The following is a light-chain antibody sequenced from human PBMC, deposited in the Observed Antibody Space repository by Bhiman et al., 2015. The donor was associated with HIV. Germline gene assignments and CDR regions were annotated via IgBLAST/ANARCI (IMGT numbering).Light chain of an antibody. J-gene: IGLJ1*01. CDR2: RNN. CDR1: SSNIGADYR. CDR3: AVWDDSLNGYV. Sequence: QSVLTQPPSVSGAPGQRVTISCIGSSSNIGADYRVHWYQQLPGTAPKLLIYRNNQRPSGVPDRFSGSKSGTSASLAISGLQAEDEADYHCAVWDDSLNGYVFGTGTKVTVV. V-gene: IGLV1-50*01.